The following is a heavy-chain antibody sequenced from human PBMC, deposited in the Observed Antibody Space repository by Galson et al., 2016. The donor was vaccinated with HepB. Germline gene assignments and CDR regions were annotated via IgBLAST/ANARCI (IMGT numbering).Heavy chain of an antibody. CDR2: VFWDDHK. J-gene: IGHJ2*01. Sequence: PALVKPTQTLTLTCTFSGFSLSSRGVGVGWIRQPPGKALEWFALVFWDDHKRYRPSLQSRLTITKDTSKNQLVLTMTNIDPVDTATYYCAHTGPPSTDDDYRPWSFDLRGRGTPVTVSS. CDR3: AHTGPPSTDDDYRPWSFDL. V-gene: IGHV2-5*02. CDR1: GFSLSSRGVG. D-gene: IGHD4-17*01.